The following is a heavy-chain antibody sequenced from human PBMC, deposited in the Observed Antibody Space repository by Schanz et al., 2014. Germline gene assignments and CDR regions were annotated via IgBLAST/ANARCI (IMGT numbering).Heavy chain of an antibody. CDR1: GFNFSDYA. Sequence: EVHLLESGGGLVPPGGSLRLSCAASGFNFSDYAMCWVRQAPGKGLEWVSAISGGGGTTYYTDSVKGRFTISRDNSKSTLYLQMNSLRAEDTAVYYCARKSLVSAHYDSWGQGTLVTVSA. CDR3: ARKSLVSAHYDS. J-gene: IGHJ4*02. D-gene: IGHD2-21*01. CDR2: ISGGGGTT. V-gene: IGHV3-23*01.